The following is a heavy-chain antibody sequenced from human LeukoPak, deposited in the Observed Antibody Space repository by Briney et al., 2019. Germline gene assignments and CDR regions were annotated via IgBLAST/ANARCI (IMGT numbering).Heavy chain of an antibody. V-gene: IGHV3-7*01. CDR2: MKQDGSEK. CDR1: GFTFSNYW. CDR3: ARGGGKFDY. Sequence: GGSLRLSCAASGFTFSNYWMSWVRQAPGKGLEWVASMKQDGSEKYCVDSVKGRFTISRDNAENSLYLQMNSLRAEDTAVYYCARGGGKFDYWGQGTLVTVSS. D-gene: IGHD3-16*01. J-gene: IGHJ4*02.